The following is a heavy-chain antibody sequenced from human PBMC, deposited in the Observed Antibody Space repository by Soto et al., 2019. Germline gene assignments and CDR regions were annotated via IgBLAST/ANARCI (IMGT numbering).Heavy chain of an antibody. V-gene: IGHV4-30-4*01. CDR1: GGSISTGDYF. CDR2: IYYTGST. CDR3: ARGRGSSWYFDY. Sequence: SETLSLTCTVSGGSISTGDYFWSWIRQPPGKGLEWIGYIYYTGSTFYNPSLRSRVTISGDTSKNEFSLKLSSVSAADTAVYSCARGRGSSWYFDYWGQGTLVTVSS. D-gene: IGHD6-13*01. J-gene: IGHJ4*02.